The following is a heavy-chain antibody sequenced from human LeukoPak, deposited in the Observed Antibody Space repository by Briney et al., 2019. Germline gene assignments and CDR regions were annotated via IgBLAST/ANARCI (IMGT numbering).Heavy chain of an antibody. D-gene: IGHD2-21*02. V-gene: IGHV3-23*01. CDR2: LTTGGST. CDR3: AKDYNCGGDCHLFDS. CDR1: GFTFSSYA. J-gene: IGHJ4*02. Sequence: QPGGSLRLSCAASGFTFSSYAMTWVRQAPGKGLEWVSVLTTGGSTYYADSVKGRFTISKDNSKNTLYLQMNSLRAEGTAVYYCAKDYNCGGDCHLFDSWGQGTLVTVSS.